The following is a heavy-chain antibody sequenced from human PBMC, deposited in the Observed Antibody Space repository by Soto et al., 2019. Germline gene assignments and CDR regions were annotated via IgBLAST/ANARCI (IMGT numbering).Heavy chain of an antibody. CDR1: AYTFTSYA. CDR2: IIPIFGTA. CDR3: ARTGLGAFDI. J-gene: IGHJ3*02. Sequence: VSCKASAYTFTSYAMHWVRRAPGQGLEWMGGIIPIFGTANYAQKFQGRVTITADESTSTAYMELSSLRSEDTAVYYCARTGLGAFDIWGQGTMVTVSS. V-gene: IGHV1-69*01.